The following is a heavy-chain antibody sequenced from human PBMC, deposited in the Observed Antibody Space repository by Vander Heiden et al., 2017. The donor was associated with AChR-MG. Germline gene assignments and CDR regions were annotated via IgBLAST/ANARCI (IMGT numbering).Heavy chain of an antibody. D-gene: IGHD3-3*01. CDR2: IIPIFGTA. Sequence: QVQLVQSGAEVKKPGSSVKVSCKASGGTFSSYAISWVRQAPGQGLEWMGGIIPIFGTANYAQKFQGRVTITADKSTSTAYIELSSLRSEDTAVYYCARGPKNYDFWSGYFLSGMDVWGQGTTVTVSS. CDR1: GGTFSSYA. V-gene: IGHV1-69*06. J-gene: IGHJ6*02. CDR3: ARGPKNYDFWSGYFLSGMDV.